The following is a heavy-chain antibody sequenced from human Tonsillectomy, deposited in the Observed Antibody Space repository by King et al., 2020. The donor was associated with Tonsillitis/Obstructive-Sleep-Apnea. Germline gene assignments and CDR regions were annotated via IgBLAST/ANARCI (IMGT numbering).Heavy chain of an antibody. CDR2: IYYTGST. CDR3: ARHGGSGWYGGWFDP. CDR1: GGSISGTNYY. V-gene: IGHV4-39*01. J-gene: IGHJ5*02. Sequence: QLQESGPGLVKPSETLSLTCTVSGGSISGTNYYWGWIRQPPGKGLEWIGSIYYTGSTYYNPSLESRVTIFVDTSKNQFSLKLSSVAAADTAGYYCARHGGSGWYGGWFDPCGQGTLVTVSS. D-gene: IGHD6-19*01.